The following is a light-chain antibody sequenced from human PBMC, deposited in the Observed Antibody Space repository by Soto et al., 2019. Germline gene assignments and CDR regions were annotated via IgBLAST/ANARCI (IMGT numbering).Light chain of an antibody. CDR2: DTS. J-gene: IGKJ1*01. V-gene: IGKV3-11*01. Sequence: EIVVTQSQATLSLSPGDRATLSCRASRSVSNYMAWYQHKPGHAPRLLIDDTSNRATGIPARFSGSGSGTDFTLTISSLEPEDFAIYYCQQRSSWMWEFGQGTRVEVK. CDR1: RSVSNY. CDR3: QQRSSWMWE.